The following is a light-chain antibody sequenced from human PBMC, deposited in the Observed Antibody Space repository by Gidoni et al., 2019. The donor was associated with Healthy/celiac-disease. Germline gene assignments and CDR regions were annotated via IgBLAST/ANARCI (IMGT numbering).Light chain of an antibody. CDR2: GAT. Sequence: EIVMTQSPATLSLSPGERATLSCRASQSVSSNLAWYQQKPGQASRLLIYGATTRATGIPARFSGSGSGKEFTLTISSLQSEDFAVYYCQQYNNCPLTFGGGTKVEIK. CDR3: QQYNNCPLT. V-gene: IGKV3-15*01. CDR1: QSVSSN. J-gene: IGKJ4*01.